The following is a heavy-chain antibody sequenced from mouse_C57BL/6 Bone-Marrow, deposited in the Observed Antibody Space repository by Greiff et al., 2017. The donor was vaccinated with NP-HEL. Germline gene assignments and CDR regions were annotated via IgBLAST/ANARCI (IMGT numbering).Heavy chain of an antibody. D-gene: IGHD1-1*01. CDR3: ARNCYYGSSYGFAY. V-gene: IGHV2-2*01. CDR2: IWSGGST. Sequence: QVQLKESGPGLVQPSQSLSITCTVSGFSLTSYGVHWVRQSPGKGLEWLGVIWSGGSTDYNAAFISRLSISKDNSKGQVFFKMNSLQADDTAIYYCARNCYYGSSYGFAYWGQGTLVTVSA. J-gene: IGHJ3*01. CDR1: GFSLTSYG.